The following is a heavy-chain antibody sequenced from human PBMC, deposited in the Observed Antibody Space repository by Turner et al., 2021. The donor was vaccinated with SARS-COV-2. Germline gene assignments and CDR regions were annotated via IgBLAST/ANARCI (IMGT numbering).Heavy chain of an antibody. J-gene: IGHJ5*02. CDR2: FDPEEGET. CDR1: GDTLIELS. Sequence: VQLVKSGAAVKKAGASVKVSCRVSGDTLIELSMPWVRQAPRKGLEWMVGFDPEEGETIYAQKFQCRVTMTEDTSTDTAYMELSSLRSEDTAVYYCETAPPYCTNGVCPNWFDPWGQGTLVTVSS. D-gene: IGHD2-8*01. CDR3: ETAPPYCTNGVCPNWFDP. V-gene: IGHV1-24*01.